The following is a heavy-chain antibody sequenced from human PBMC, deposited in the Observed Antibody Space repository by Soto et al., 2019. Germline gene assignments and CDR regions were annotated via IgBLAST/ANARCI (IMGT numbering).Heavy chain of an antibody. J-gene: IGHJ4*02. Sequence: EVQLVESGGGLVQPGGSLRLSCAASGFTFSSYWMSWVRQAPGKGLEWVANIKQDGSEKYYVDSVKGRFTISRDNAKNSLYLQMYSLRAGDTAVYYCARARADYYDSSGYPLGYWGQGTLVTVSS. CDR3: ARARADYYDSSGYPLGY. D-gene: IGHD3-22*01. CDR2: IKQDGSEK. CDR1: GFTFSSYW. V-gene: IGHV3-7*04.